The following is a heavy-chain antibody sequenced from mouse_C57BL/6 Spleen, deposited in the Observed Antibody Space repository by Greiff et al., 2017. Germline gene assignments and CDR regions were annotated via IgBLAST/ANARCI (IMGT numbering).Heavy chain of an antibody. J-gene: IGHJ2*01. CDR3: TRGGDYGSSYFDY. Sequence: VQLQQSGAELVRPGASVTLSCKASGYTFTDYEMHWVKQTPVHGLEWIGAIDPETGGTAYNQKFKGKAILTADKSSSTAYMALRSLTSEDSAVYYCTRGGDYGSSYFDYWGQGTTLTVSS. CDR1: GYTFTDYE. CDR2: IDPETGGT. D-gene: IGHD1-1*01. V-gene: IGHV1-15*01.